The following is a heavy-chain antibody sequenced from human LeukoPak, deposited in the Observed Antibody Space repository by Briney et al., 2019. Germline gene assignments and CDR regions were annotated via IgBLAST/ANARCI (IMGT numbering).Heavy chain of an antibody. Sequence: GGSLRLSCTASGFTFGDYAMTWVRQAPGKGLEWVGFIRSKIYGGTPEYAASVKGRFTISRDDSKSIAYLQMNSLKIEDTAVYYCTKLVGATTDFDYWGQGTLVTVSS. CDR1: GFTFGDYA. CDR2: IRSKIYGGTP. D-gene: IGHD1-26*01. J-gene: IGHJ4*02. V-gene: IGHV3-49*04. CDR3: TKLVGATTDFDY.